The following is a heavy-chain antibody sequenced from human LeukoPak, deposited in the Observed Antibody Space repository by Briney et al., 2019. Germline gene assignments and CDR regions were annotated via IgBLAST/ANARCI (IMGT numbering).Heavy chain of an antibody. V-gene: IGHV3-48*01. Sequence: GGSLRLSCAASGFTFSSYSMNWVRQVPGKGLEWVSYISSSSSTIYYADSVKGRFTISRDNAKNSLYLQMNSLRAEDTAVYYCASNQHYYDSSGYYSYWGQGTLVTVSS. CDR3: ASNQHYYDSSGYYSY. J-gene: IGHJ4*02. D-gene: IGHD3-22*01. CDR2: ISSSSSTI. CDR1: GFTFSSYS.